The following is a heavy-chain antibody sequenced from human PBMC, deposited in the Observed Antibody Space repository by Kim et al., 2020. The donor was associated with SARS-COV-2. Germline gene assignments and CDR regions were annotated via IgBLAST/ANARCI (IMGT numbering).Heavy chain of an antibody. V-gene: IGHV3-15*01. Sequence: AAPVKGRFTISRDDSKNTLYLQMNSLKTEDTAVYYCTTVCGGDCYPGGDYWGHGTLVTVSS. D-gene: IGHD2-21*02. CDR3: TTVCGGDCYPGGDY. J-gene: IGHJ4*01.